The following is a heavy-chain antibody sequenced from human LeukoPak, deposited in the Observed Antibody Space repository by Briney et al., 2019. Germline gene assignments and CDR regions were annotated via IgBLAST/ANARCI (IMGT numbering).Heavy chain of an antibody. CDR2: ISNSGSIT. Sequence: GGSLRLSCAASGFGFSDCEMSWFRQAPGKGLEWLSYISNSGSITKYAESLKGRLTISRDNAKNSLYLQMNSLRAEDTAVYYCARAPVYCSSTSCYSPSGFDYWGQGTLVTVSS. D-gene: IGHD2-2*01. CDR1: GFGFSDCE. J-gene: IGHJ4*02. V-gene: IGHV3-11*06. CDR3: ARAPVYCSSTSCYSPSGFDY.